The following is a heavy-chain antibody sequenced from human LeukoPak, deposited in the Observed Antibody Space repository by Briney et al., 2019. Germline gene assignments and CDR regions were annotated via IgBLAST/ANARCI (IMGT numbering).Heavy chain of an antibody. J-gene: IGHJ4*02. Sequence: GGSLRLSCAASGFTFSSYAMSWVRQAPGKGLEWVSAISGSGGSTYYADSVKGRFTISRDNSKNTLYLQMNSLRAEDTAVYYCAKAFYSSSWYHKEDFFDYWGQGTPVTVSS. CDR1: GFTFSSYA. CDR2: ISGSGGST. D-gene: IGHD6-13*01. CDR3: AKAFYSSSWYHKEDFFDY. V-gene: IGHV3-23*01.